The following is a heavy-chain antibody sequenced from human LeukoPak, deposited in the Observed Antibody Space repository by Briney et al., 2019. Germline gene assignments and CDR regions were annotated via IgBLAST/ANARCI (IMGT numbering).Heavy chain of an antibody. CDR2: ISSSGSTI. V-gene: IGHV3-48*03. J-gene: IGHJ6*04. CDR1: GFTFSSYE. D-gene: IGHD3-10*02. CDR3: AELGITMIGGV. Sequence: AGGSLRLSCAASGFTFSSYEMNWVRQAPGKGLEWVSYISSSGSTIYYADSVKGRFTISRDNAKNSLYLQMNSLRAEDTAVYYCAELGITMIGGVWGNGTTVTISS.